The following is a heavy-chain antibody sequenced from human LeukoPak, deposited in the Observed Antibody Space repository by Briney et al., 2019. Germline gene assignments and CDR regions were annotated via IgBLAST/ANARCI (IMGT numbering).Heavy chain of an antibody. CDR3: ARGVLGRALDP. CDR1: GYTSISYH. D-gene: IGHD7-27*01. J-gene: IGHJ5*02. V-gene: IGHV1-46*01. CDR2: INPSGGNT. Sequence: ASVKVSCKTSGYTSISYHMHWVRQAPGQGLEWMGTINPSGGNTNYALRFQGRVTMTRDTSTSTVYMELSSLRSEDTAVYYCARGVLGRALDPWGQGTLVTVSS.